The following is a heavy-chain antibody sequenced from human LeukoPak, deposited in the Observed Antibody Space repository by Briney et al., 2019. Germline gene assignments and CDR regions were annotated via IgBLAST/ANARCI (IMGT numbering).Heavy chain of an antibody. J-gene: IGHJ4*02. CDR3: ARGGRPDY. Sequence: GGSLRLSCAASGFTFSSYAMSWVRQAPGKGLECVANIKEGGREKYYVDSVKGRFTISRDNAKNSLYLQMSSLRAEDTAVYYCARGGRPDYWGQGTLVTVSS. CDR2: IKEGGREK. D-gene: IGHD3-10*01. CDR1: GFTFSSYA. V-gene: IGHV3-7*01.